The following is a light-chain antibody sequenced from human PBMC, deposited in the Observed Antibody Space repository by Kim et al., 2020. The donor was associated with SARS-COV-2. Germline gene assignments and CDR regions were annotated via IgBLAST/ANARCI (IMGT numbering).Light chain of an antibody. V-gene: IGKV3-15*01. CDR1: QTVRTN. Sequence: VSPGERATLSCRASQTVRTNLAWYQQKTGQPPRLIIYSSSTRATGVPVRFSGSGSGTEFTLTISSLQSEDYALYYCQQYDNWLFTFGPGTNVDIK. CDR3: QQYDNWLFT. CDR2: SSS. J-gene: IGKJ3*01.